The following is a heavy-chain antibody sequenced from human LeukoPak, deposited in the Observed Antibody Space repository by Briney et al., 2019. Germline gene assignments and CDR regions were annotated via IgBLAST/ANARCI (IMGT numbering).Heavy chain of an antibody. J-gene: IGHJ4*02. CDR1: GFTFTSYA. V-gene: IGHV3-64D*09. CDR3: VKDRFDY. CDR2: ISSNGGNT. Sequence: SGGSLRLSCSASGFTFTSYAMHWVRQAPGMGLEYVSAISSNGGNTYYADSVKGRFTISRDNSKNTLYLQMSSLSAEDTAIYYCVKDRFDYWGQGTLVTVSS.